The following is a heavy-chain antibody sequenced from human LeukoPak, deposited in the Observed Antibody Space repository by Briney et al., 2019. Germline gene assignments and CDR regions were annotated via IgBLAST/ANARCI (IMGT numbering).Heavy chain of an antibody. D-gene: IGHD1-26*01. CDR2: IYYSGST. CDR3: ARGYSGSYGRFDY. Sequence: SETLSLTCTVPGGSISSYYWSWIRQPPGKGLEWIGYIYYSGSTSYNPSLKSRVTISVDTSKNQFSLKLSSVTAADTAVYYCARGYSGSYGRFDYWGQGTLVTVSS. V-gene: IGHV4-59*01. CDR1: GGSISSYY. J-gene: IGHJ4*02.